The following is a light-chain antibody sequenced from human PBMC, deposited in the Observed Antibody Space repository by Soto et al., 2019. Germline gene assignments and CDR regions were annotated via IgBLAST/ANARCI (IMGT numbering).Light chain of an antibody. CDR1: SSDVGGYNY. CDR2: EVT. CDR3: SSYANNNNMLV. Sequence: QSVLTQPPSASGSPGQSVTISCTGSSSDVGGYNYVSWYQQRPGKVPKVITYEVTKWPAGVPDRFSGSKSGNTASLTVSGLQAEDEAEYFCSSYANNNNMLVFGTGTRSPS. V-gene: IGLV2-8*01. J-gene: IGLJ1*01.